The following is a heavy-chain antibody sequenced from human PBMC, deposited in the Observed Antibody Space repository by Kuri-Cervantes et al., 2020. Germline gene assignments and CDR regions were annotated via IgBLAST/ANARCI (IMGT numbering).Heavy chain of an antibody. J-gene: IGHJ6*04. CDR3: ARSRPRNRSCSSPSCLASGFFDV. Sequence: GSLRLSCAVYGGSFSDYYWSWIRQPPGMGLEWIGEINHSGSTNYNPSLKSRVTISVDTSKKQFSLKLTSVTAADTAVYYCARSRPRNRSCSSPSCLASGFFDVWGKGTTVTVSS. CDR1: GGSFSDYY. D-gene: IGHD2-2*01. V-gene: IGHV4-34*01. CDR2: INHSGST.